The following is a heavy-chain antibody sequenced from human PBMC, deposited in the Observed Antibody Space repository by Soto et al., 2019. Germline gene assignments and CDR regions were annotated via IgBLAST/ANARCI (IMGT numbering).Heavy chain of an antibody. CDR2: ISGSGGST. J-gene: IGHJ3*02. Sequence: GGSLRLSCAASGFTFSSYAMSWVRQAPGKGLEWVSAISGSGGSTYYADSVKGRFTISRDNSKNTLYLQMNSLRAEDTAVYYCAKDEDYLGSGGDDAFDIWGQGTMVTVSS. CDR1: GFTFSSYA. CDR3: AKDEDYLGSGGDDAFDI. V-gene: IGHV3-23*01. D-gene: IGHD3-16*01.